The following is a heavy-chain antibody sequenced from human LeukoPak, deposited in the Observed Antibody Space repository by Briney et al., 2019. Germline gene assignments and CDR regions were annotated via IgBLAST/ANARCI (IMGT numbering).Heavy chain of an antibody. CDR1: GFTFSSYW. Sequence: PGGSLRLSCAASGFTFSSYWMSWVRQAPGKGLEWVAFIRYDGSNKYYADSVKGRFTISRDNSKNTLYLQMNSLRAEDTAVYYCAKDGVPSRYFGRNYFDYWGQGTLVTVSS. J-gene: IGHJ4*02. V-gene: IGHV3-30*02. D-gene: IGHD2-8*01. CDR2: IRYDGSNK. CDR3: AKDGVPSRYFGRNYFDY.